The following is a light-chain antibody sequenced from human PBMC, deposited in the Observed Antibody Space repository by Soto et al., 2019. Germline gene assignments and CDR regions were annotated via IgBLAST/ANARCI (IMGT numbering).Light chain of an antibody. Sequence: EIVMTHSPATLSVSPGESATLSCSASQTVRNNYLAWYQQKPGQAPRLLIYDASSRATGIPDRFSGGGSGTDFTLTISSLEPEDFAVYYCQQRSNWPPITFGQGTRLE. V-gene: IGKV3D-20*02. CDR1: QTVRNNY. J-gene: IGKJ5*01. CDR2: DAS. CDR3: QQRSNWPPIT.